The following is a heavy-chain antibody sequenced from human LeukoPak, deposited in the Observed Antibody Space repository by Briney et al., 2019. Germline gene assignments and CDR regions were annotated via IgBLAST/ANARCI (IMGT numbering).Heavy chain of an antibody. CDR2: IYPGNSDT. J-gene: IGHJ6*02. CDR1: GYNFNTFW. CDR3: ARFFDASGSRQPRMDV. D-gene: IGHD3-10*01. Sequence: PGESLKISCEGSGYNFNTFWIGWVRQKPGEGLEWVGIIYPGNSDTKYSPAVQGQVTISADKPITTAYLQWSSLKASDTAMYYCARFFDASGSRQPRMDVWGQGTTVTVSS. V-gene: IGHV5-51*01.